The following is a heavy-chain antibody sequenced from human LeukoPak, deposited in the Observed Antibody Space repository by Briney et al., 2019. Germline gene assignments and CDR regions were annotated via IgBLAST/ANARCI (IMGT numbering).Heavy chain of an antibody. CDR3: TRTTVTSDNYYYGMDV. CDR2: IRSKANSYAT. D-gene: IGHD4-17*01. Sequence: PGGSLKLSCAASGFTFSGSAMHWVRQASGKGLAWVGRIRSKANSYATAYAASVKGRFTISRDDSKNTAYLQMNSLKTEDTAVYYCTRTTVTSDNYYYGMDVWGQGTTVTVSS. V-gene: IGHV3-73*01. J-gene: IGHJ6*02. CDR1: GFTFSGSA.